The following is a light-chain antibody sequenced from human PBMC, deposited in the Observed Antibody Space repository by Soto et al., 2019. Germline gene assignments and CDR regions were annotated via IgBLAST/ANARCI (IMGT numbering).Light chain of an antibody. CDR3: QQYGSSPKT. CDR1: QSVNSYY. V-gene: IGKV3-20*01. CDR2: RAS. J-gene: IGKJ1*01. Sequence: ENVLTQSPGTLSLSPGERATLSCRASQSVNSYYLAWYQQKPGQAPSLLIYRASSRATGIPDRFSGSGSGTDLTLTISRLEPEDFAVYYCQQYGSSPKTFGQGTKVEIK.